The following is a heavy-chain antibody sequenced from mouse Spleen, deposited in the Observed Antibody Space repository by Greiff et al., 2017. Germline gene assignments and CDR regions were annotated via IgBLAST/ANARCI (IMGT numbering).Heavy chain of an antibody. Sequence: QVQLQQPGAELVRPGASVKLSCKASGYTFTSYWINWVKQRPGQGLEWIGNIYPSDSYTNYNQKFKDKATLTVDKSSSTAYMQLSSPTSEDSAVYYCTREGNYYAMDYWGQGTSVTVSS. CDR3: TREGNYYAMDY. CDR1: GYTFTSYW. V-gene: IGHV1-69*02. CDR2: IYPSDSYT. J-gene: IGHJ4*01. D-gene: IGHD2-1*01.